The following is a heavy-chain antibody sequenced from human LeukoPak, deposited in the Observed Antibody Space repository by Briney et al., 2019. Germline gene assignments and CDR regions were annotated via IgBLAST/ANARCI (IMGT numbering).Heavy chain of an antibody. CDR1: GGSISSYY. Sequence: SETLSLTCTVSGGSISSYYWSWIRQPPGKGLEWSGYIYYSGSTNYNPSLKSRVTISVDTSKNQFSLKLSSVTAAGTAVYYCARRDYYDSSGHIAFDIWGQGTMVTVSS. D-gene: IGHD3-22*01. V-gene: IGHV4-59*08. CDR3: ARRDYYDSSGHIAFDI. CDR2: IYYSGST. J-gene: IGHJ3*02.